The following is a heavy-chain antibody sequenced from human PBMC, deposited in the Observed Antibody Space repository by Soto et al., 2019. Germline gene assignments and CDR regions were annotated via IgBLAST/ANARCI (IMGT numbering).Heavy chain of an antibody. V-gene: IGHV3-11*01. Sequence: GGSLRLSCAASGFTFSDYYMSWIRQSPGKGLEWLALMSSSGTNVFYADSVKGRFTISRDNSKNTLYLQMNSLRAEDTAVYYCAKERTSPGAFDIWGQGTMVTVSS. CDR3: AKERTSPGAFDI. CDR2: MSSSGTNV. CDR1: GFTFSDYY. J-gene: IGHJ3*02.